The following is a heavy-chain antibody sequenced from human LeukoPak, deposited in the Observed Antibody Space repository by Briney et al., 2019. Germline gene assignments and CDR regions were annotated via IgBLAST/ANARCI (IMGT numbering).Heavy chain of an antibody. CDR3: ARGPRNDP. J-gene: IGHJ5*02. Sequence: GASVKVSCKTSGYPFTTWEINWVRQAAGQGLEWMGWVHPNSGNTAYAQKFQGRVTMTRDTSISTAYMELSGLRFDDMAVYFCARGPRNDPWGQGTLVTVSS. CDR1: GYPFTTWE. D-gene: IGHD1-14*01. CDR2: VHPNSGNT. V-gene: IGHV1-8*01.